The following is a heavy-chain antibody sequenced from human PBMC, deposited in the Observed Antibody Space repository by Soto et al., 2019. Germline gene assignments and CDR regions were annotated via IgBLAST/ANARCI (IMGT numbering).Heavy chain of an antibody. J-gene: IGHJ3*02. CDR3: ATESPLLRSRAFDI. V-gene: IGHV1-24*01. CDR1: GYTLTELS. Sequence: SVKVSGKVSGYTLTELSIHWLRHAPGKGLEWMGGFDPEDGETIYAQKFQGRVTMTEDTSTDTAYMELSSLRSEDTAVYYCATESPLLRSRAFDIWGQGTMVTVSS. CDR2: FDPEDGET.